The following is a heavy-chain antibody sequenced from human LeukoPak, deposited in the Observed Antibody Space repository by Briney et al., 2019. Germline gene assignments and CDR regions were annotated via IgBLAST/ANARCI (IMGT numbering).Heavy chain of an antibody. CDR2: ISSNGGST. D-gene: IGHD4-17*01. J-gene: IGHJ5*02. Sequence: PGGSLRLSCAASGFTFSSYAMHWVRQAPGKGLEYVSAISSNGGSTYYANSVKGRSTISRDNSKNTLYLQMGSLRAEDMAVYYCARDNGDYGRFDPWGQGTLVTVSS. V-gene: IGHV3-64*01. CDR1: GFTFSSYA. CDR3: ARDNGDYGRFDP.